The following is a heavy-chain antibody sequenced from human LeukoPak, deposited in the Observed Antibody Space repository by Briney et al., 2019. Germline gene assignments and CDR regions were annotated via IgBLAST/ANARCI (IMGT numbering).Heavy chain of an antibody. CDR3: AREEEYSSSSDY. J-gene: IGHJ4*02. Sequence: VSVKVSCKASGYTFTSYGISWVRQAPGQGLEWTGWISAYNGNTNYAQKLQGRVTMTTDTSTSTAYMELRSLRSDDAAVYYCAREEEYSSSSDYWGQGTLVTVSS. V-gene: IGHV1-18*01. CDR1: GYTFTSYG. D-gene: IGHD6-6*01. CDR2: ISAYNGNT.